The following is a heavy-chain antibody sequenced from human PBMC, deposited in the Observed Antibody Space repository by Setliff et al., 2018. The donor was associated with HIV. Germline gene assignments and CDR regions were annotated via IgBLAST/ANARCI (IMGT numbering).Heavy chain of an antibody. CDR3: ARAGGGATDQAFDI. V-gene: IGHV1-46*01. J-gene: IGHJ3*02. CDR2: IDPNGGAT. Sequence: ASVKVSCKAFGYSFTSYFLHWVRQAPGKGLEWLGIIDPNGGATTNAQKLQGRLTVTTDTSTSTLYMELSNLRSDDTAGYYCARAGGGATDQAFDIWGQGTMVTVS. D-gene: IGHD2-2*01. CDR1: GYSFTSYF.